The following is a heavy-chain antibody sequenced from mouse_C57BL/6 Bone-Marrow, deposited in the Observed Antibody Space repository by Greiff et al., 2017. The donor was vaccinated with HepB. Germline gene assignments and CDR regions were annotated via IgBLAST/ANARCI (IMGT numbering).Heavy chain of an antibody. J-gene: IGHJ1*03. CDR1: GYTFTSYW. V-gene: IGHV1-72*01. Sequence: QVQLQQPGAELLKPGASVKLSCKASGYTFTSYWMHWVKQRPGRGLEWIGRIDPNSGGTKYNEKFKSKATLTVDKPSSTAYMQLSSLTSEDSAVYYCARRGITTVVAKDWYFDVWGTGTTVTVSS. CDR3: ARRGITTVVAKDWYFDV. CDR2: IDPNSGGT. D-gene: IGHD1-1*01.